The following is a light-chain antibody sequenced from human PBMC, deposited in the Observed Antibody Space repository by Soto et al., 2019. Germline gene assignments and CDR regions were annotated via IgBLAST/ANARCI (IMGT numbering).Light chain of an antibody. V-gene: IGLV7-43*01. CDR1: TGAVTSSNY. CDR2: NTN. Sequence: QAVVTQEPSLTVSPGGTVTLTCAVYTGAVTSSNYPNWFQQKPGQAPRALIYNTNHKYSWTPARFSGSLLGGKAALTLSGVQPEDEADYYCLLYYGGQLGVFGGGTKLTVL. CDR3: LLYYGGQLGV. J-gene: IGLJ2*01.